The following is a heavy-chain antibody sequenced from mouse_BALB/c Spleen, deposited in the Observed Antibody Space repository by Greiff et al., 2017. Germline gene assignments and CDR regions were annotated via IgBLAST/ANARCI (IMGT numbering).Heavy chain of an antibody. D-gene: IGHD5-2*01. CDR2: IRNKANGYTT. Sequence: EVQVVESGGGLVQPGGSLRLSCATSGFTFTDYYMSWVRQPPGKALEWLGFIRNKANGYTTEYSASVKGRFTISRDNSQSILYLQMNTLRAEDSATYYCARGNKGYYFDYWGQGTTLTVSS. CDR3: ARGNKGYYFDY. CDR1: GFTFTDYY. V-gene: IGHV7-3*02. J-gene: IGHJ2*01.